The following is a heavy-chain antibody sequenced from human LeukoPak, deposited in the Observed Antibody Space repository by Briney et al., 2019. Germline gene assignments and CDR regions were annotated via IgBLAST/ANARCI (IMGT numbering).Heavy chain of an antibody. J-gene: IGHJ6*02. D-gene: IGHD6-13*01. V-gene: IGHV4-59*01. CDR2: IYYSGST. CDR3: ARQAAAGTGYYYYGMDG. Sequence: SETLSLTCTVSGGSISSYYWSWIRQPPGKGLEWIGYIYYSGSTNYNPSLKSRVTISVDASKNQFSLKLSSVTAADTAVYYCARQAAAGTGYYYYGMDGWGQGTTVTVSS. CDR1: GGSISSYY.